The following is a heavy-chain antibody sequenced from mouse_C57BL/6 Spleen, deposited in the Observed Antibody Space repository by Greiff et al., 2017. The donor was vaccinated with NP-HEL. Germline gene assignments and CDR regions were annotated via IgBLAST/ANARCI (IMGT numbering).Heavy chain of an antibody. V-gene: IGHV1-15*01. Sequence: VQLQQSGAELVRPGASVTLSCKASGYTFTDYEMHWVKQTPVHGLEWIGAIDPETGGTAYNQKFKGKAILTADKSSSTADMELRSLTSEDSAVYYCTRERDWDDYWGQGTTLTVSS. CDR2: IDPETGGT. J-gene: IGHJ2*01. CDR1: GYTFTDYE. CDR3: TRERDWDDY. D-gene: IGHD4-1*01.